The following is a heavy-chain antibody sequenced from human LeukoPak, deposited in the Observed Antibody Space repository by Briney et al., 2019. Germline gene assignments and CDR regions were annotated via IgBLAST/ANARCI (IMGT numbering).Heavy chain of an antibody. V-gene: IGHV4-34*01. J-gene: IGHJ5*02. CDR1: GGSFSGYY. D-gene: IGHD4-17*01. CDR3: ARGYGDYLDNWFDP. CDR2: INHSGST. Sequence: PSETLCLTCAVYGGSFSGYYWSWIRQPPGKGLEWIGEINHSGSTNYNPSLKSRVTISVDTSKNQFSLKLSSVTAADTAVYYCARGYGDYLDNWFDPWGQGNLVTVSS.